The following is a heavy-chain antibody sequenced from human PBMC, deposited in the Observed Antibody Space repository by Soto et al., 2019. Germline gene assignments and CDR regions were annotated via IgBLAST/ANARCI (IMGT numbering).Heavy chain of an antibody. Sequence: GGSLRLSCTASGFTFGDYAMSWFRQAPGKGLEWVGFIRSKAYGGTTEYAASVKGRFTISRDDSKSIAYLQMNSLKTEDTAVYYCTREAAGMIQLSSSPDYWGQGTLVTV. CDR3: TREAAGMIQLSSSPDY. D-gene: IGHD5-18*01. V-gene: IGHV3-49*03. J-gene: IGHJ4*02. CDR1: GFTFGDYA. CDR2: IRSKAYGGTT.